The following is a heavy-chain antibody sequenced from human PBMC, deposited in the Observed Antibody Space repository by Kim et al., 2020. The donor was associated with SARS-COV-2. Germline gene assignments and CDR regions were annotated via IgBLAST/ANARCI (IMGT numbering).Heavy chain of an antibody. CDR3: ARGGLVVYATIGYFDY. CDR1: GFTFSSYG. Sequence: GGSLRLSCAASGFTFSSYGMHWVRQAPGKGLEWVAVIWYDGSNKYYADSVKGRFTISRDNSKNTLYLQMNSLRAEDTAVYYCARGGLVVYATIGYFDYWGQGTLVTVSS. D-gene: IGHD2-8*02. V-gene: IGHV3-33*01. CDR2: IWYDGSNK. J-gene: IGHJ4*02.